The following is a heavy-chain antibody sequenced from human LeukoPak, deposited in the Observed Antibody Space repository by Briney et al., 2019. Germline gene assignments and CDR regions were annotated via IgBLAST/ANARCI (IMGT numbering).Heavy chain of an antibody. J-gene: IGHJ4*02. CDR2: IKEDGSEK. D-gene: IGHD3-22*01. Sequence: GGSLRLSCAASGFTVSSNYMSWVRQAPGKGLEWVANIKEDGSEKYYVDSVKGRFTISRDNAKKSLYLQMNSLRAEDTAVYYCARRPGGYYDTNGILEYFDSWGQGTLVTVSS. V-gene: IGHV3-7*01. CDR1: GFTVSSNY. CDR3: ARRPGGYYDTNGILEYFDS.